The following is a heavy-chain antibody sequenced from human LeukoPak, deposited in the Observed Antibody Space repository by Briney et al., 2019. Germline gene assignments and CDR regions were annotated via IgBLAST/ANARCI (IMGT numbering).Heavy chain of an antibody. J-gene: IGHJ4*02. D-gene: IGHD6-19*01. CDR1: GGSISSSSYY. CDR3: ARVSGRSGWYGSSDY. CDR2: IYYSGST. V-gene: IGHV4-39*07. Sequence: SETLSLTCTVSGGSISSSSYYWGWIRQPPGKGLEWIGSIYYSGSTYYNPSLKSRVTISVDTSKNQFSLKLSSVTAADTAVYYCARVSGRSGWYGSSDYWGQGTLVTVSS.